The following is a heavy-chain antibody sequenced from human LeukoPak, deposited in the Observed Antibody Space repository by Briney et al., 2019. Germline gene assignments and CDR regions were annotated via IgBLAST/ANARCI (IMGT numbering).Heavy chain of an antibody. CDR3: AEDSCSRTSCRNLFDP. V-gene: IGHV3-30*02. CDR2: IQFDGSET. CDR1: GFTFSSYG. Sequence: PGRSLRLSCAASGFTFSSYGMHWVRQAPGKGLEWVAFIQFDGSETYYADSVKGRFAISRDNSKNTLYLQMNTLTVEDTAVYYCAEDSCSRTSCRNLFDPWGQGILVTVSS. J-gene: IGHJ5*02. D-gene: IGHD2-2*01.